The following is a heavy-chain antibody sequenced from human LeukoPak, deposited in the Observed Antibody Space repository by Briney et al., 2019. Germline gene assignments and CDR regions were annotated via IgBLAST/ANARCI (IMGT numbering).Heavy chain of an antibody. CDR3: AHLAVAGYDY. D-gene: IGHD6-19*01. V-gene: IGHV3-23*01. J-gene: IGHJ4*02. CDR2: ISGSGSSA. CDR1: GFTFSSYA. Sequence: GGSLSLSCRASGFTFSSYAMTWVRQAPGKGLEWVSGISGSGSSAYYADSVKGRFTFSRDNSKNTLYLQMNSLRAEDTAVYYCAHLAVAGYDYWGQGTLATVSS.